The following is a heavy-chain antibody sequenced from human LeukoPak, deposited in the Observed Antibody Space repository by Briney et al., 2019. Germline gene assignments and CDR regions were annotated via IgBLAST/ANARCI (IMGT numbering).Heavy chain of an antibody. J-gene: IGHJ4*02. CDR1: GGSISSCGYY. V-gene: IGHV4-31*03. CDR2: IYYSGST. D-gene: IGHD3-10*01. CDR3: ARSQITMVRGVIITFYY. Sequence: SETLSLTCTVSGGSISSCGYYWSWIRQHPGKGLEWIGYIYYSGSTYYNPSLESRVTISVDTSKNQFSLKLSSVTAADTAVYYCARSQITMVRGVIITFYYWGQGTLVTVSS.